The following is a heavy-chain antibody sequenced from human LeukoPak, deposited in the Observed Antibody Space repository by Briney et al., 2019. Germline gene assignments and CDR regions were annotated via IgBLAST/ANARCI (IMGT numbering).Heavy chain of an antibody. J-gene: IGHJ4*02. V-gene: IGHV3-21*01. CDR1: GFTFSRYA. D-gene: IGHD6-13*01. CDR2: ISTGGDNK. CDR3: AKSFGYSRSWFDY. Sequence: PGGSLRLSCAASGFTFSRYAMNWVRQAPEKGLEWVSYISTGGDNKFYADSLKGRFTVSRDNAKNSLFLQMDSLRAEDTAVYYCAKSFGYSRSWFDYWGQGTLVTVSS.